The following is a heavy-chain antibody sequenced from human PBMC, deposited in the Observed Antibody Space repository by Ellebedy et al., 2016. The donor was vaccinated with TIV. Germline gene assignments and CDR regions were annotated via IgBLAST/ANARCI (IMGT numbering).Heavy chain of an antibody. V-gene: IGHV3-23*01. D-gene: IGHD5-18*01. CDR2: IIGSGGGI. J-gene: IGHJ4*02. Sequence: PGGSLRLSCAASGFTFSRYAMSWVRQAPGKGLEWASGIIGSGGGISYADSVKGRFTISRDNSKRMVHLEMNSLRPEDTAVYYCAKDRTSGDGYWVFDQWGQGTLVTVSS. CDR3: AKDRTSGDGYWVFDQ. CDR1: GFTFSRYA.